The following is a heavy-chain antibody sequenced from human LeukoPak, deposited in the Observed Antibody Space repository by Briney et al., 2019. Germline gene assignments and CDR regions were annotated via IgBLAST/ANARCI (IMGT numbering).Heavy chain of an antibody. D-gene: IGHD5-12*01. CDR3: ASYRGYSGYDYGFDY. Sequence: SETLSLTCSVSGGSISSNNYWGWVRQPPGKGLEWIGSIYYSGNTYYNPSLKSRVTISVDTSKNQFSLKLSSVTAADTAVYFCASYRGYSGYDYGFDYWGQGTLVTVSS. V-gene: IGHV4-39*01. J-gene: IGHJ4*02. CDR1: GGSISSNNY. CDR2: IYYSGNT.